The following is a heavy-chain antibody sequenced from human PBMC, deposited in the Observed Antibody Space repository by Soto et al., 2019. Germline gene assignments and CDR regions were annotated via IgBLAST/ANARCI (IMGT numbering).Heavy chain of an antibody. D-gene: IGHD6-19*01. J-gene: IGHJ4*02. CDR2: ILPIFGTA. V-gene: IGHV1-69*12. Sequence: QVQLVQSGAEVQRPGSSVKVSCKASGGTYSSYAISWVRQAPGQGLEGMGGILPIFGTANYAQKFQGRVTMTADESTSTGYVELSSLRSEDTAVYYCAGGPAGDGSGWKRHWGQGTLVTVGS. CDR1: GGTYSSYA. CDR3: AGGPAGDGSGWKRH.